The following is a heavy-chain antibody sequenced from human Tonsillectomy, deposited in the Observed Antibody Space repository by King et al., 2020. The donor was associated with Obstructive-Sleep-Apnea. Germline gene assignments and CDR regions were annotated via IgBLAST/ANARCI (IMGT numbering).Heavy chain of an antibody. Sequence: QLQESGPGLVKPSETLSLTCTVSGGSISSSSYYWGWIRQPPGKGLEWIGSIYYSGSTYYNPSLKSRVTISVDTSKNQFSLKLSSVTAAATAVYYCARDPSYLYSSGWFLWGQGTLVTVSS. D-gene: IGHD6-19*01. CDR2: IYYSGST. J-gene: IGHJ4*02. V-gene: IGHV4-39*07. CDR3: ARDPSYLYSSGWFL. CDR1: GGSISSSSYY.